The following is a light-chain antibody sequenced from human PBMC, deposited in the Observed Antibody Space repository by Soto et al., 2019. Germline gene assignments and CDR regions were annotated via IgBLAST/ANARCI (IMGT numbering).Light chain of an antibody. Sequence: DIQMTQSPSTLSASVGDRVTITCRASQSISSWLAWYQQKPRKAPKLLIYDASRLQSGVPSRFSGSGSGTEFTLTITSLQPDDFATYFCQHYNGYSTFDQGTKVEIK. CDR2: DAS. CDR1: QSISSW. V-gene: IGKV1-5*01. CDR3: QHYNGYST. J-gene: IGKJ1*01.